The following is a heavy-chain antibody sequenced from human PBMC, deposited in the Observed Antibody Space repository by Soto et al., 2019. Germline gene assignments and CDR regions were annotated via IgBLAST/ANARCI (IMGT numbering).Heavy chain of an antibody. V-gene: IGHV1-58*01. CDR3: AASCIDSSGYYPLRAFEI. CDR2: IVVGRGNT. CDR1: GLTFSSSA. J-gene: IGHJ3*02. Sequence: ASVKVSCKASGLTFSSSAVKWGRQARGQRLEWIGWIVVGRGNTYYAQKFQERVTITRDMSTSTAYMELSSLRSEGTAVYYCAASCIDSSGYYPLRAFEIWGQGTMVTVSS. D-gene: IGHD3-22*01.